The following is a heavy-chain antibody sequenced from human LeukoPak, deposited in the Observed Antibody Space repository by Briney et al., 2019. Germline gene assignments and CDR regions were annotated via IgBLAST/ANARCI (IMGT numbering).Heavy chain of an antibody. V-gene: IGHV3-30*02. Sequence: GGSLRLSCAASGFTFSSYGMHWVRQAPGKGLEWVAFIRYDGSNKYYADSVKGRFTISRDNSKNTLYLQMDSLRAEDTAVYYCAKDQKGYSSGWLGSWGQGTLVTVSS. CDR3: AKDQKGYSSGWLGS. J-gene: IGHJ5*01. CDR1: GFTFSSYG. D-gene: IGHD6-19*01. CDR2: IRYDGSNK.